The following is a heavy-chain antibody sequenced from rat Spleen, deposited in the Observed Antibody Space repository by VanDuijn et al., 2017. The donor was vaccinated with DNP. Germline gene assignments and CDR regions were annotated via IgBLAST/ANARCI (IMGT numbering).Heavy chain of an antibody. V-gene: IGHV5-17*01. J-gene: IGHJ1*01. CDR3: TRVGYYSPHWYFDF. CDR2: ISPSGGST. CDR1: GFTFSDFA. D-gene: IGHD1-1*01. Sequence: EVQLVESGGDFVQPGRSLKLSCAASGFTFSDFALAWVRQAPKKSLDWVATISPSGGSTYYRASVKGRFTISRDNAKSTLYLQMNSLRSEDTATYYCTRVGYYSPHWYFDFWGPGTMVTVSS.